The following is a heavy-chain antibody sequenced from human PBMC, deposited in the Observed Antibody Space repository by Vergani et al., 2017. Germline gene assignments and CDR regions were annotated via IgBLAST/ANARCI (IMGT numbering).Heavy chain of an antibody. Sequence: QVQLVQSGAEVKKPGSSVKVSCQASGSTCSSYAINWVRQAPGQGLEWMGGIIPIFGTAKYAQNFQGRVTITADESTNTASMDLSSLRSEDTAVYFCARGIVDXAMVGYYYYYMDVWGKGTTVTVSS. CDR1: GSTCSSYA. V-gene: IGHV1-69*01. CDR2: IIPIFGTA. CDR3: ARGIVDXAMVGYYYYYMDV. J-gene: IGHJ6*03. D-gene: IGHD5-18*01.